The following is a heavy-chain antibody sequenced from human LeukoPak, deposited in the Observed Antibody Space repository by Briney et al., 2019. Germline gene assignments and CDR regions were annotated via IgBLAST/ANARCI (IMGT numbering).Heavy chain of an antibody. D-gene: IGHD1-26*01. CDR1: GGTFSSYA. CDR3: ARGPWGSGSYSGGET. J-gene: IGHJ5*02. Sequence: SVKVSCKASGGTFSSYAISWVRQAPGQGLEWMGGIIPIFGTANYAQRFQGRVTITADESTSTAYMELSSLRSEDTAVYYCARGPWGSGSYSGGETWGQGTLVTVSS. V-gene: IGHV1-69*13. CDR2: IIPIFGTA.